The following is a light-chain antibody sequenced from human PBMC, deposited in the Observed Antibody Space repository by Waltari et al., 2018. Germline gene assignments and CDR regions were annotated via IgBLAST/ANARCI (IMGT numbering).Light chain of an antibody. V-gene: IGLV3-21*04. Sequence: SYVLPQPPAVSVAPGKTATIICGGHDIGIKIVHWYQQKPGQAPMLVIHDDSDRPSGIPERFFGSNAENTATLTISGVEAGDEADYYCQVWDNSSDQWVFGGGTKLTVL. J-gene: IGLJ3*02. CDR3: QVWDNSSDQWV. CDR2: DDS. CDR1: DIGIKI.